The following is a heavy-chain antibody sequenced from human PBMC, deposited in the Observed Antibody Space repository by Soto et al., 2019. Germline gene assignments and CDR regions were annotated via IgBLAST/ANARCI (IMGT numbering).Heavy chain of an antibody. CDR2: ISVYNGDT. D-gene: IGHD2-21*01. Sequence: QVQLVQSGTEVKKAGSAVKVSCNTSGYTFTTYGISWIRQAPGQGLEWIAWISVYNGDTNYAQNVQGRVTMTTDTLTTTAYLELRSLRSDDTAVYYCARVYCGGDCFSGGDFDYWGQGTLVTVS. CDR1: GYTFTTYG. CDR3: ARVYCGGDCFSGGDFDY. V-gene: IGHV1-18*01. J-gene: IGHJ4*02.